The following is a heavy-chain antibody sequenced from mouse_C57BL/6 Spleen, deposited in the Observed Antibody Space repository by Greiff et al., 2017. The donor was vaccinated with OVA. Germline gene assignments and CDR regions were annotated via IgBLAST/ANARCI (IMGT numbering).Heavy chain of an antibody. V-gene: IGHV1-61*01. CDR2: IYPSDSET. CDR1: GYTFTSYW. CDR3: ARIRSDGAY. Sequence: QVQLQQPGAELVRPGSSVKLSCKASGYTFTSYWMDWVKQRPGQGLEWIGNIYPSDSETHYNQKFKGKSTLTVDKSSSTAYMQLSSLTSEDSAVYYCARIRSDGAYWGQGTLVTVSA. J-gene: IGHJ3*01.